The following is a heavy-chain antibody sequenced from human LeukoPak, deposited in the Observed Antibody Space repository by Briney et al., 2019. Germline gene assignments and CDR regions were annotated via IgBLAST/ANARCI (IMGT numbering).Heavy chain of an antibody. D-gene: IGHD3-10*01. J-gene: IGHJ4*02. V-gene: IGHV3-48*02. CDR2: ISSDSSMI. CDR3: ASGNYGQFDS. Sequence: GGSLRLSCTVTEFTFSTYAMNWVRQAPGKGLEWVSSISSDSSMIYYADSAKGRFTISRDNAKNSLYLQMSGLRDEDTAVYFCASGNYGQFDSWGQGTLVTVSS. CDR1: EFTFSTYA.